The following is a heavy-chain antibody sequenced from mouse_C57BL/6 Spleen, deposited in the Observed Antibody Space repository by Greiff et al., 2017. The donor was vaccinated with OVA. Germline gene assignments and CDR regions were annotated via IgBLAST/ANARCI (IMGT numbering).Heavy chain of an antibody. J-gene: IGHJ4*01. Sequence: EVMLVESGGGLVKPGGSLKLSCAASGFTFSDYGMHWVRQAPEKGLEWVAYISSGSSTLYYADTVKGRVTISRDNAKNTLFLQMNSLRSEDTAMYYCARNDGNYYAMDYWGQGTSVTVSS. V-gene: IGHV5-17*01. CDR3: ARNDGNYYAMDY. CDR1: GFTFSDYG. D-gene: IGHD2-1*01. CDR2: ISSGSSTL.